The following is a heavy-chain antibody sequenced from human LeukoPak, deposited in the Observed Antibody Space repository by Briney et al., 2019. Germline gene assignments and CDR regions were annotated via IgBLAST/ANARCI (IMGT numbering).Heavy chain of an antibody. CDR3: ARAADSSGYYDY. J-gene: IGHJ4*02. CDR1: GFTFSSYW. V-gene: IGHV3-74*01. CDR2: INSDRSST. D-gene: IGHD3-22*01. Sequence: GGSLRLSCAASGFTFSSYWMHWVRQAPGKGRVWVSRINSDRSSTSYADSVKGRFTISRDNAKNTLYLQMNSLRAEDTAVYYCARAADSSGYYDYWGREPWSPSPQ.